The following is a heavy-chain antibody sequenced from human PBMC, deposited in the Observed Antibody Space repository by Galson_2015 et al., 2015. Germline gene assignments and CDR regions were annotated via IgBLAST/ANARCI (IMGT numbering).Heavy chain of an antibody. CDR2: IYPGDSDT. V-gene: IGHV5-51*01. D-gene: IGHD7-27*01. Sequence: QSGAEVKKPGESLTISCKGSGYSFTSYWIGWVRQMPGKGLEWMGIIYPGDSDTRYSPSFQGQVTISADKSISTAYLQWSSLKASDTAMYYCARRMWNWGYYYYYGMDVWGQGTTVTVSS. J-gene: IGHJ6*02. CDR3: ARRMWNWGYYYYYGMDV. CDR1: GYSFTSYW.